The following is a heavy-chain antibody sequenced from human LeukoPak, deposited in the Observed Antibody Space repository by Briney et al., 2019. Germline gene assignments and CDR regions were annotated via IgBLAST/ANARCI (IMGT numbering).Heavy chain of an antibody. CDR3: AKSRGSEARAGSNY. Sequence: PGGSLRLSCAASGFTFSSYAMSGVRQAPGKELEWVSSISGSGDSTYYADSVKGRFTISRDNSKNTLYLQLNSLRAEDTAVYYCAKSRGSEARAGSNYWGQGTLVTVSS. V-gene: IGHV3-23*01. CDR2: ISGSGDST. CDR1: GFTFSSYA. J-gene: IGHJ4*02. D-gene: IGHD6-25*01.